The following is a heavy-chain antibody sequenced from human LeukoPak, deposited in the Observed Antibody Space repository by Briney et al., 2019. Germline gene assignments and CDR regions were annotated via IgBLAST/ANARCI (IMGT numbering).Heavy chain of an antibody. CDR3: ARSLLWPTGASDI. Sequence: AETLSLTCVVYGGTFRGYYWNCIRQSPGKGLEWIGEINHSGSTTYNPAFKSRVTISVDTSKRQFSLKLNSLTAADTALYFCARSLLWPTGASDIWVKGTMVTVSS. CDR2: INHSGST. J-gene: IGHJ3*02. D-gene: IGHD2/OR15-2a*01. CDR1: GGTFRGYY. V-gene: IGHV4-34*01.